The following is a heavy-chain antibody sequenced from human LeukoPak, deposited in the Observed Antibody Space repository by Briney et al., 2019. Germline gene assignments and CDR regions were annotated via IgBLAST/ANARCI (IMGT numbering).Heavy chain of an antibody. J-gene: IGHJ3*02. D-gene: IGHD2-15*01. Sequence: GGSLRLSCAASGFTVSSNYMSWVRQAPGKGLEWVAVLSYDGNKRFYADSVKGRFTISRDNSKNTLYLQMNSLRAEDTAVYYCARSRGGSWALDIWGQGTMVTVSS. V-gene: IGHV3-30*03. CDR1: GFTVSSNY. CDR3: ARSRGGSWALDI. CDR2: LSYDGNKR.